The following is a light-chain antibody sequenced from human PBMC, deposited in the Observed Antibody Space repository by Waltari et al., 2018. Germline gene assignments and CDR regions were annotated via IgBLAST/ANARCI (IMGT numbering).Light chain of an antibody. Sequence: SYVLTQPPSVSVAPGKTATIPCGGDNIGGKSVHWYQQKPGQAPVLVVYNDNDRPSGSPERCSGSNAGNPATLTTSRVEVGDEADYDCQLWDIGSDHKVFGSGTKVIVL. CDR3: QLWDIGSDHKV. CDR1: NIGGKS. J-gene: IGLJ1*01. CDR2: NDN. V-gene: IGLV3-21*03.